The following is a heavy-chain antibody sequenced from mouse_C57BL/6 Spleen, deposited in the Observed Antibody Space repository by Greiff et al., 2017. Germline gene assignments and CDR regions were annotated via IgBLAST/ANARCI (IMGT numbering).Heavy chain of an antibody. CDR1: GYTFTDYN. Sequence: EVQLQQSGPELVKPGASVKIPCKASGYTFTDYNMDWVKQSHGKSLEWIGDINPNTGGTIYNQKFKGKATLTVDKSSSTAYMELRRLTSEDTAVYYCARRYYGSRGYAMDYWGQGTSVTVSS. J-gene: IGHJ4*01. CDR2: INPNTGGT. V-gene: IGHV1-18*01. CDR3: ARRYYGSRGYAMDY. D-gene: IGHD1-1*01.